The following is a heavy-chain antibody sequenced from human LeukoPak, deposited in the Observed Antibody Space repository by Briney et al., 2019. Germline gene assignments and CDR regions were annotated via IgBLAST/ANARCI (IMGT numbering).Heavy chain of an antibody. CDR3: ARGPLGWSDY. CDR2: IVSSGSTI. J-gene: IGHJ4*02. CDR1: GFTFSSYS. Sequence: GGSLRLSCAASGFTFSSYSMNWVRQAPGKGLEWVSYIVSSGSTIYYADSVKGRFTVSRDNAKNSLYLQMNSLRDEDTAVYYCARGPLGWSDYWGQGTLVTVTS. V-gene: IGHV3-48*02. D-gene: IGHD1-26*01.